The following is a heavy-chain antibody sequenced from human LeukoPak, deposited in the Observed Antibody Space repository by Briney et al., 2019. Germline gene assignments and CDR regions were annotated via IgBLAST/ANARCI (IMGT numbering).Heavy chain of an antibody. D-gene: IGHD3-16*01. J-gene: IGHJ5*02. CDR1: EYIFSNYA. CDR3: ARQQVWGINGLFDP. V-gene: IGHV7-4-1*02. CDR2: INTYTGNP. Sequence: PWASVKVSCKASEYIFSNYAMKWVRQAPGQGLEWMGWINTYTGNPTYDQGFTGRFVLSLDTSDSTAYLQISSLNAEDTAVYYCARQQVWGINGLFDPWGQGTLVTVSS.